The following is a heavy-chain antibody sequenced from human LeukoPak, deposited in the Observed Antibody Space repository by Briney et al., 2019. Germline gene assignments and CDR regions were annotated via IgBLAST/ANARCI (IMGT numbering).Heavy chain of an antibody. D-gene: IGHD3-10*02. V-gene: IGHV4-39*01. J-gene: IGHJ4*02. CDR3: ARQNLHVRYPDY. CDR2: IYYSGST. CDR1: GGSISSSSYY. Sequence: SETLSLTCTVSGGSISSSSYYWGWIRQPPGKGLEWIGSIYYSGSTYYNPSLKSRVTISVDTSKNQFSLKLSSVTAADTAVYYCARQNLHVRYPDYWGQGTLVTVSS.